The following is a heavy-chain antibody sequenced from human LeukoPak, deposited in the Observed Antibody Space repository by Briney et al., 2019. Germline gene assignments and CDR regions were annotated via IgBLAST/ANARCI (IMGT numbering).Heavy chain of an antibody. CDR2: IYFSGST. CDR1: GGSIRDAAYS. D-gene: IGHD4-17*01. CDR3: ARVLGDYGDYDWFDP. J-gene: IGHJ5*02. V-gene: IGHV4-31*03. Sequence: PSQTLSLTCTVSGGSIRDAAYSWSWIRQPPGEGLEWLGYIYFSGSTSYNPSLKSRVTLSLDTSKNQFSLKLTSVTAADTAVYYCARVLGDYGDYDWFDPWGQGTLVTVSS.